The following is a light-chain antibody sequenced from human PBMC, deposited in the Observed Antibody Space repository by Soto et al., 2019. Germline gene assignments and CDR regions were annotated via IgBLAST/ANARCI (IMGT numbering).Light chain of an antibody. CDR1: QTLYNN. V-gene: IGKV3-15*01. Sequence: EIVMTQSPATLSVSPGERATLSCRARQTLYNNLAWYQQNLCQATSLIIYGASARATDIPARFSGSGSGTGCTLTISGLQSEDFAISCCQQDSDWSRTFGGGTKVEIK. CDR2: GAS. CDR3: QQDSDWSRT. J-gene: IGKJ4*01.